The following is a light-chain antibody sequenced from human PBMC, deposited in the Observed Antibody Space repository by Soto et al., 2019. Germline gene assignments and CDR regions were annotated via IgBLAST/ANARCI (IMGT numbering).Light chain of an antibody. J-gene: IGKJ1*01. Sequence: EIFLTQSPAILFLSPREKATLSCRSSQSVSSYFAWYQQKPGQAPRLLIYDASNRATGVPARFSGSGSGTDFTLTISSLEPEDFAVYYCQQRRYWPVTFGQGTKVDIK. CDR3: QQRRYWPVT. CDR2: DAS. V-gene: IGKV3-11*01. CDR1: QSVSSY.